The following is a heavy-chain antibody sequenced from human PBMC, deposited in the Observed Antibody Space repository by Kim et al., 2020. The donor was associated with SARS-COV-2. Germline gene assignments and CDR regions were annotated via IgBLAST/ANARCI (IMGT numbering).Heavy chain of an antibody. CDR3: ARLNLENAFDV. Sequence: TAYPASVKDRFTISRDDSKNTAYLQMNSLRTEDTAVYYCARLNLENAFDVWGQGTMVIVSS. V-gene: IGHV3-73*01. CDR2: T. J-gene: IGHJ3*01.